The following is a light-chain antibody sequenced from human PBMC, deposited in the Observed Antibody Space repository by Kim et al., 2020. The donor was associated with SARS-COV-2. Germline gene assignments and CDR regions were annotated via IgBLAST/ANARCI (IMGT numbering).Light chain of an antibody. CDR1: QSITTW. J-gene: IGKJ2*01. CDR3: QQYDTYPYT. V-gene: IGKV1-5*03. CDR2: KAS. Sequence: DIQMTQSPSTLSAFVGDRVTITCRASQSITTWLAWYQQKPGRAPKLLIYKASNLESGVPSRFSGSGSGTEFTLTISSLQPDDFATYYCQQYDTYPYTFGQGTKLEI.